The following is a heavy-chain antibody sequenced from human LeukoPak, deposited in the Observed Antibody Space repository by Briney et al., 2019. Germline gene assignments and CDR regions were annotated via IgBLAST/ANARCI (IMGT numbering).Heavy chain of an antibody. CDR3: ARDYTMIVGHMDV. Sequence: GGSLRLSCAASGFTFSSYAMSWVRQAPGKGLEWVSAISGSGGSTYYADSVKGRFTISRDNAKNSLYLQMNSLRAEDTAVYYCARDYTMIVGHMDVWGKGTTVTVSS. CDR2: ISGSGGST. CDR1: GFTFSSYA. V-gene: IGHV3-23*01. D-gene: IGHD3-22*01. J-gene: IGHJ6*03.